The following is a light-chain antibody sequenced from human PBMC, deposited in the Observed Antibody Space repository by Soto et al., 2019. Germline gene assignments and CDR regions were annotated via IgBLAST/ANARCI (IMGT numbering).Light chain of an antibody. CDR3: QQYNYWPRT. V-gene: IGKV3-15*01. J-gene: IGKJ1*01. CDR1: HSVSSH. CDR2: AAS. Sequence: EIVMTQSPATLSVSPGERATLSCRASHSVSSHLAWYQQKPGQAPRLLMYAASARAAGFPARFSGSGSGTEFTLTISSLQSEDFEVYYCQQYNYWPRTFGQGTKVEIK.